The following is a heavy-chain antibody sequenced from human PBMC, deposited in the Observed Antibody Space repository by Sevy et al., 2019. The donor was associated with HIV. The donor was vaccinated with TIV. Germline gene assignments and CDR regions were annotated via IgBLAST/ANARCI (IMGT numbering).Heavy chain of an antibody. CDR3: ARIARGRYSSSWSLTEYFQH. CDR2: IYPGDSDT. J-gene: IGHJ1*01. Sequence: GESLKISCKGSGYSFTTYWIGWVRQMPGKGLEWMGIIYPGDSDTRYSPSFQGQGTISADKSISTAYLQWSSLKASDTAMYYCARIARGRYSSSWSLTEYFQHWGQGTLVTVSS. CDR1: GYSFTTYW. D-gene: IGHD6-13*01. V-gene: IGHV5-51*01.